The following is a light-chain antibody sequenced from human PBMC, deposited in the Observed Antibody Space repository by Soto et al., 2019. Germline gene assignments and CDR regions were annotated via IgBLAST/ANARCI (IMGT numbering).Light chain of an antibody. J-gene: IGKJ4*01. CDR1: QSVSNN. Sequence: EIVLTQSPATLSLSPGERATLSCRASQSVSNNLAWYQQKPGQAPRLLIYDASNRATGIPARFSGSGSGTDFTLTIGSLEPEDFAVYYCQQRSNWPPLTFGGGIKVEIK. V-gene: IGKV3-11*01. CDR2: DAS. CDR3: QQRSNWPPLT.